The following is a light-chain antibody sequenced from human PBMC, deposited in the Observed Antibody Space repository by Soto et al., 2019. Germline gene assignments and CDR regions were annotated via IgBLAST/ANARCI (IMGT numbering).Light chain of an antibody. Sequence: QSALTQPASVSGSPGQSITISCTGTSSDVGGYNYVSWYQQHPGKAPKLMIYDVSNRPSGVSNRFSVSKSGNTASLTISGLQAEDEADYYCSSYTSSSGVFGGGTQLTVL. J-gene: IGLJ3*02. V-gene: IGLV2-14*01. CDR2: DVS. CDR3: SSYTSSSGV. CDR1: SSDVGGYNY.